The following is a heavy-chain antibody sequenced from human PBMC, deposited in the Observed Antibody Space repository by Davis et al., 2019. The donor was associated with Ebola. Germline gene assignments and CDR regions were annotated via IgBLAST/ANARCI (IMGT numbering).Heavy chain of an antibody. V-gene: IGHV5-51*01. CDR3: ARHGGSGSYYGGDNWFDP. D-gene: IGHD1-26*01. CDR1: GYIFANYW. Sequence: KVSCKGSGYIFANYWIAWVRQMPGKGLEWMGIIYSGDSDTRYSPSFQGQVTISADKSISTAYLQWSSLKASDTAMYYCARHGGSGSYYGGDNWFDPWGQGTLVTVSS. J-gene: IGHJ5*02. CDR2: IYSGDSDT.